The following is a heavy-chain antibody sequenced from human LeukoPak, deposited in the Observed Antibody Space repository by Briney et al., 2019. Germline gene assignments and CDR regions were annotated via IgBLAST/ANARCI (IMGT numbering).Heavy chain of an antibody. Sequence: GGSLRLSCAASGFTFSSYAMSWVRQAPGKGLEWVSAVSGSGGSTYYADSVKGRFIVSRDNSKHTLYLQMSSLRAEDTAVYYCAKDRLFDPYYFDYWGQGTLVTVSS. D-gene: IGHD3-9*01. CDR3: AKDRLFDPYYFDY. J-gene: IGHJ4*02. CDR1: GFTFSSYA. V-gene: IGHV3-23*01. CDR2: VSGSGGST.